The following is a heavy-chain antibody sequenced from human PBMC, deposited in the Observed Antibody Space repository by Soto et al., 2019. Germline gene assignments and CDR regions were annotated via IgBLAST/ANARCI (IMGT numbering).Heavy chain of an antibody. D-gene: IGHD2-15*01. V-gene: IGHV3-53*01. CDR3: AREGMGRMMENYYYGMDV. CDR1: GFTVSSNY. J-gene: IGHJ6*02. CDR2: IYSGGST. Sequence: GGSLRLSCAASGFTVSSNYTSWVRQAPGKGLEWVSVIYSGGSTYYADSVKGRFTISRDNSKNTLYLQMNSLRAEDTAVYYCAREGMGRMMENYYYGMDVWGQGTTVTVSS.